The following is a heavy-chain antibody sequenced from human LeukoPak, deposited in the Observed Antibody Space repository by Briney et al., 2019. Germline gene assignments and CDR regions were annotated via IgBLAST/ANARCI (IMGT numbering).Heavy chain of an antibody. J-gene: IGHJ4*02. CDR2: ISWNSGSI. Sequence: PGGSLRLSCAASGSTFDDYAMHWVRQAPGKGLEWVSGISWNSGSIGYADSVKGRFTISRDNAKNSLYLQMNSLRAEDTALYYCAKDRGIAVAVYYFDYWGQGTLVTVSS. CDR3: AKDRGIAVAVYYFDY. CDR1: GSTFDDYA. V-gene: IGHV3-9*01. D-gene: IGHD6-19*01.